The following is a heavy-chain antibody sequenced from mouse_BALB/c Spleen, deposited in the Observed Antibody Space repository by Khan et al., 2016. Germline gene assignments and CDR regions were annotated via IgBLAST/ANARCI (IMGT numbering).Heavy chain of an antibody. V-gene: IGHV9-3-1*01. J-gene: IGHJ4*01. CDR2: INTHTGEP. CDR1: GYTFTNYG. Sequence: QIQLVQSGPELKKPGETVKISCKASGYTFTNYGMNWVKQTPGKGLKWMVWINTHTGEPTYADDFKGRFAFSLEISANTAYLQINDLKNGCSATYFCARGSLGYAMDYWGQGTSVTVSS. CDR3: ARGSLGYAMDY.